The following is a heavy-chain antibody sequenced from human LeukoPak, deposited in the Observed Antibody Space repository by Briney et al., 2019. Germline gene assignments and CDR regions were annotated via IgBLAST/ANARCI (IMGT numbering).Heavy chain of an antibody. CDR2: ISGRGGNT. CDR1: GFTFSSYA. V-gene: IGHV3-23*01. J-gene: IGHJ6*04. CDR3: AELGITMIGGV. Sequence: GGSLRLSCAASGFTFSSYAMNWVRQAPGKGLEWVSGISGRGGNTYYADSVKGQFTISRDNSKNTLYLQMNSLRAEDTAVYYCAELGITMIGGVWGKGTTVTISS. D-gene: IGHD3-10*02.